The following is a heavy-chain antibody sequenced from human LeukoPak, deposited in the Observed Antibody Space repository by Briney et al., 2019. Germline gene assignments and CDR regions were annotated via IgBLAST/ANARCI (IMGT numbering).Heavy chain of an antibody. J-gene: IGHJ4*02. D-gene: IGHD3-22*01. CDR2: INPSGGST. Sequence: ASVKVSCKASGYTFTGYYMHWVRQAPGQGLEWMGIINPSGGSTSYAQKFQGRVTMTRDTSTSTVYMELSSLRSEDTAVYYCARDHYYYDSSGYYEGGDYWGQGTLVTVSS. V-gene: IGHV1-46*01. CDR3: ARDHYYYDSSGYYEGGDY. CDR1: GYTFTGYY.